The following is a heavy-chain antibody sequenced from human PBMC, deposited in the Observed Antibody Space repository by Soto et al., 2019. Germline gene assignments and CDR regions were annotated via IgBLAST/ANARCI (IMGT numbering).Heavy chain of an antibody. CDR3: AKDGKGYSSGPTWFDY. V-gene: IGHV3-30*18. CDR2: ISYDGSNK. Sequence: QVQLVESGGGVVQPGRSLRLSCAASGFTFSSYGMHWVRQAPGKGLEWVAVISYDGSNKYYADSVKGRFTISRDNSKNTLYLQMNSLRAEDTPVYYCAKDGKGYSSGPTWFDYWGQGTLVTVSS. CDR1: GFTFSSYG. J-gene: IGHJ4*02. D-gene: IGHD6-19*01.